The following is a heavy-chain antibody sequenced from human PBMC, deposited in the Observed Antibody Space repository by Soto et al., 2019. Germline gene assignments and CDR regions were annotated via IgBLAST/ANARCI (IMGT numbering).Heavy chain of an antibody. CDR3: ASQHKVVVPAGPLYYYGMDV. J-gene: IGHJ6*02. CDR1: GYTFTSYG. Sequence: VKVSCKASGYTFTSYGISWVRQAPGQGLEWMGWISAYNGNTNYAQKRQGRVTMTTDTSTSTAYMELRSLRSDDTAVYYCASQHKVVVPAGPLYYYGMDVWGQGTTVTVSS. D-gene: IGHD2-2*01. V-gene: IGHV1-18*01. CDR2: ISAYNGNT.